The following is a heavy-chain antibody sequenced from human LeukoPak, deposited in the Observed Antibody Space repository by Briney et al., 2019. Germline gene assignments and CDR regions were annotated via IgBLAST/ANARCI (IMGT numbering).Heavy chain of an antibody. D-gene: IGHD3-10*01. Sequence: GGSLRLSCAASGFTFSSYGMHWVRQAPGKGLEWVAFIRYDGSNKYYADSVKGRFTISRDNSKNTLYLQMNSLRAEDTAVYYCAKDARSSGSYPRWFDPWGQGTLVTVSS. CDR2: IRYDGSNK. CDR1: GFTFSSYG. V-gene: IGHV3-30*02. J-gene: IGHJ5*02. CDR3: AKDARSSGSYPRWFDP.